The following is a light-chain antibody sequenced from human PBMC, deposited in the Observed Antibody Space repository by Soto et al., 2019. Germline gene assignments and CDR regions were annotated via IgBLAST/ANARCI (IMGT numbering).Light chain of an antibody. CDR3: QTLGADSVI. J-gene: IGLJ2*01. Sequence: QLVLTQSASASASLGASVKLTCTLSSGHSSYAIAWHQQQPEKGPRFLMKLNSDGSHSKGDGISDRFSGSSSGAERYLTISSLQSEDEADYYCQTLGADSVIFGGGTKLTVL. V-gene: IGLV4-69*01. CDR2: LNSDGSH. CDR1: SGHSSYA.